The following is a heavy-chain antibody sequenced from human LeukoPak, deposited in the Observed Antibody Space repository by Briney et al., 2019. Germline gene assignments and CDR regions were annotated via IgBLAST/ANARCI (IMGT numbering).Heavy chain of an antibody. J-gene: IGHJ4*02. CDR1: GFTFRSHA. CDR2: IYENGGTT. CDR3: AKGYSAHFDY. Sequence: AGGSLRLSCVGSGFTFRSHAMSWVRQAPEKGLEFVSGIYENGGTTYYADSVKGRFSISRDNSKNTLYQQMDSLRGEDTAVYYCAKGYSAHFDYWGQGALVTVSS. V-gene: IGHV3-23*01. D-gene: IGHD2-21*01.